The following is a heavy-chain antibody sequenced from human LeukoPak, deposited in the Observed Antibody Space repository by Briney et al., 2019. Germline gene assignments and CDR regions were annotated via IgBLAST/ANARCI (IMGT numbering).Heavy chain of an antibody. CDR2: IIPIFGTA. J-gene: IGHJ3*01. CDR3: AKIGLTRAFDL. CDR1: GGTFSSYA. D-gene: IGHD3-9*01. V-gene: IGHV1-69*06. Sequence: GASVKVSCKASGGTFSSYAISWVRQAPGQGLEWMGGIIPIFGTANYAQKFQGRVTITADKSTSTACMELSSLRSEDTAVYYCAKIGLTRAFDLWGQGTMVTVSS.